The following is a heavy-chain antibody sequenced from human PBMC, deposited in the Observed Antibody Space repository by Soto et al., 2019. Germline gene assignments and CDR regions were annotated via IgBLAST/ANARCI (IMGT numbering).Heavy chain of an antibody. CDR2: IIPIFGTA. CDR1: GGTFSSYA. V-gene: IGHV1-69*13. Sequence: SVKVSCKASGGTFSSYAISWVRQAPGQGLEWMGGIIPIFGTANYAQKFQGRVTITADESTSTAYMELSSLRSEDTAVYYCARPPYDFWSGYYTGTYGMDVWGQGTTVTVSS. CDR3: ARPPYDFWSGYYTGTYGMDV. D-gene: IGHD3-3*01. J-gene: IGHJ6*02.